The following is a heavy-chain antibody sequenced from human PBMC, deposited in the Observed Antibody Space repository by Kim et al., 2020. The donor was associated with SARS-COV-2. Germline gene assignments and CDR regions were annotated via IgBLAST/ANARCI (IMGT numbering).Heavy chain of an antibody. D-gene: IGHD3-22*01. J-gene: IGHJ4*02. Sequence: EDSVKGRFTISRDNAKNSLYLQMNSLRDEDTAVYYCARDNGDSSGYYYGYWGQGTLVTVSS. CDR3: ARDNGDSSGYYYGY. V-gene: IGHV3-48*02.